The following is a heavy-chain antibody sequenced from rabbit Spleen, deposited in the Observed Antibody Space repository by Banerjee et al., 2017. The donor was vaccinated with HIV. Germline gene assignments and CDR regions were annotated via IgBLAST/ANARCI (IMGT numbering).Heavy chain of an antibody. D-gene: IGHD1-1*01. V-gene: IGHV1S45*01. CDR3: ARDNGSGDYIDVYFDL. CDR2: IYTGRGGT. Sequence: QEQLEESGGGLFQPGGSLALTCKASGFPFSNKAVMCWVRQAPGKGLEWIGAIYTGRGGTDYANLVNGRFTLSKSSSTTVTLQMTSLTAADTASYFCARDNGSGDYIDVYFDLWGPGPLVTVS. J-gene: IGHJ4*01. CDR1: GFPFSNKAV.